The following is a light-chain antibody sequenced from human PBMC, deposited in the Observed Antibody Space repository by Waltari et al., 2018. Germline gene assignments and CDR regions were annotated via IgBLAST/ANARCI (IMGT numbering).Light chain of an antibody. V-gene: IGKV1-33*01. Sequence: DIQMTQSPSSLSAFVGDRVIRTCQASQDISNYLNWYQQKPGKAPKLLIRDASNLETGVPSRFSGSQSRTDFTLTISSLQPEDVGTYYCQRYDNLPIFAFGPGTKVEIK. CDR3: QRYDNLPIFA. J-gene: IGKJ3*01. CDR2: DAS. CDR1: QDISNY.